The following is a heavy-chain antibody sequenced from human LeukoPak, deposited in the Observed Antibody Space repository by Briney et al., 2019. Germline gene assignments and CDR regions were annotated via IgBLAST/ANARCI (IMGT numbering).Heavy chain of an antibody. CDR3: ARESRSRIQLWFPY. D-gene: IGHD5-18*01. CDR1: GGSISSYY. J-gene: IGHJ4*02. Sequence: PETLSLTCTVSGGSISSYYWSWIRQPAGKGLEWIGRIYTSGSTNYNPSLKSRVTMSVDTSKNQFSLKLSSVTAADTAVYYCARESRSRIQLWFPYWGQGTLVTVSS. V-gene: IGHV4-4*07. CDR2: IYTSGST.